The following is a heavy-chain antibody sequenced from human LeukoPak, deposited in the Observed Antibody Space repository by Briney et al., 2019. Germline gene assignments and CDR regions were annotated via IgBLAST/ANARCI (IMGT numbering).Heavy chain of an antibody. J-gene: IGHJ3*02. CDR2: INPNSGGT. CDR3: ARQSYVWGRGSYRPDDAFDI. D-gene: IGHD3-16*02. Sequence: GASVKVSCKASGYTFTGYYMHWVRQAPGQGLEWMGGINPNSGGTNYAQKFQGWVTMTRDTSISTAYMELSRLRSDDTAVYYCARQSYVWGRGSYRPDDAFDIWGQGTMVAVSS. V-gene: IGHV1-2*04. CDR1: GYTFTGYY.